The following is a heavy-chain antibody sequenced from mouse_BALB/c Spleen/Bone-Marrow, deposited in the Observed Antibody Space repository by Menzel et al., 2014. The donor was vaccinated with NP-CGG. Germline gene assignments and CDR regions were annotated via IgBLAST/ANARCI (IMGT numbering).Heavy chain of an antibody. CDR1: GYTFTDYV. CDR2: ISTYYGNT. CDR3: ARGIRNPYAMDY. J-gene: IGHJ4*01. V-gene: IGHV1-67*01. D-gene: IGHD2-4*01. Sequence: QVQLQQSGPELVRPGVSVKISCKGSGYTFTDYVMHWVKQSHAKSLEWIGVISTYYGNTNYNQKFKGKATMTVDKSSSTAYMELARLTSEDSAIYYSARGIRNPYAMDYWGQGTSVTVSS.